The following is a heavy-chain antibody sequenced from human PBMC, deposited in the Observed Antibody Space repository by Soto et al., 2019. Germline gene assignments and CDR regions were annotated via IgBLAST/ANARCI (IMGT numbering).Heavy chain of an antibody. D-gene: IGHD3-10*01. J-gene: IGHJ2*01. V-gene: IGHV4-61*01. CDR3: AGIHGANWYFDL. Sequence: TLSLPCTVSGGSVSSVSYYWSWIRQPPGKGLEWIGYIYYSGSTNYNPSLKSRVTISVDTSKNQFSLKLSSVTAADTAVYYCAGIHGANWYFDLWGRGTLVTVSS. CDR1: GGSVSSVSYY. CDR2: IYYSGST.